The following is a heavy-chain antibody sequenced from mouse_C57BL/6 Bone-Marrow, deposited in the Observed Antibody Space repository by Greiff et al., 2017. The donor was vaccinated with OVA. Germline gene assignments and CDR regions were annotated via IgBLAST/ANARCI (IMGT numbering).Heavy chain of an antibody. V-gene: IGHV5-4*01. Sequence: EVKLMESGGGLVKPGGSLKLSCAASGFTFSSYAMSWVRQTPEKRLEWVATISDGGSYTYYPDNVKGRFTISRDNAKNNLYLQMSHLKSEDTAMYYCARESVTTDYWGQGTTLTVSS. CDR3: ARESVTTDY. D-gene: IGHD2-12*01. CDR1: GFTFSSYA. CDR2: ISDGGSYT. J-gene: IGHJ2*01.